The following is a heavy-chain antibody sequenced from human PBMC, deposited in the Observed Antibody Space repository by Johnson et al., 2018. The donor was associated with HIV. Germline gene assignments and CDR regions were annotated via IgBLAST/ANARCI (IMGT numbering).Heavy chain of an antibody. Sequence: VQLVESGGGVVQPGRSLRLSCAASGFTFSSYAMHWVRQAPGKGLEWVAVISYDGSNKYYADSVKGRFTISRDNSRDTVFLQMNSLRADDTALYYCAKDPVGATWAFDIWGQGTMVTVSS. V-gene: IGHV3-30-3*02. CDR2: ISYDGSNK. J-gene: IGHJ3*02. D-gene: IGHD1-26*01. CDR1: GFTFSSYA. CDR3: AKDPVGATWAFDI.